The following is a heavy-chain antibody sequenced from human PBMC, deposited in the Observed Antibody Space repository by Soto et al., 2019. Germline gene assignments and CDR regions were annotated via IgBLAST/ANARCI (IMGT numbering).Heavy chain of an antibody. CDR2: ISYDGSNK. Sequence: QVQLVESGGGVIQPGRSLRLSCAASGFTFSGYAMHWVRQAPGKGLEWVAVISYDGSNKYYADSVKGRFTISRDNSKNTLYLQMNSLRDEDTAVYYCARDLYDSSGYPDYWGQGTLVTVSS. V-gene: IGHV3-30-3*01. CDR3: ARDLYDSSGYPDY. D-gene: IGHD3-22*01. CDR1: GFTFSGYA. J-gene: IGHJ4*02.